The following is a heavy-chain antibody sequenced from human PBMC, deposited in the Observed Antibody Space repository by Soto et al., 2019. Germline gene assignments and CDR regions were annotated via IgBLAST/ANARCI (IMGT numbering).Heavy chain of an antibody. D-gene: IGHD3-10*01. Sequence: QVQLVQSGAEVKKPGASVKVSCKASGYTFTGYYMHWVRQAPGQGLEWMGWINPNSGGTNYAQKFKGWVTMTRDTSISTAYMELSRLRSDDTAVYYCARDFTPHYGSGSYYNVHGAALGVYGMDVWGQGTTVTVSS. J-gene: IGHJ6*02. CDR1: GYTFTGYY. CDR2: INPNSGGT. V-gene: IGHV1-2*04. CDR3: ARDFTPHYGSGSYYNVHGAALGVYGMDV.